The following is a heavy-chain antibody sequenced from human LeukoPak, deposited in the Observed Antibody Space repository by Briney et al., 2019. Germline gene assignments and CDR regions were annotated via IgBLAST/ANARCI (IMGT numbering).Heavy chain of an antibody. Sequence: GGSLRLSCAASGFTFSSYSMNWVRQAPGKGLEWVSYISSSSSTIYYADSVKGRFTISRDNSKNTLYLQMNSLRAEDTAVYYCAKHVGSGSYFYYFDYWGQGALVTVSS. V-gene: IGHV3-48*01. J-gene: IGHJ4*02. D-gene: IGHD1-26*01. CDR1: GFTFSSYS. CDR3: AKHVGSGSYFYYFDY. CDR2: ISSSSSTI.